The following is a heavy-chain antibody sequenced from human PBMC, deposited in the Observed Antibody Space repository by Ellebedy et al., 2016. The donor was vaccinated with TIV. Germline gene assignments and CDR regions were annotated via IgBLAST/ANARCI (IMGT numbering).Heavy chain of an antibody. V-gene: IGHV3-21*05. CDR2: IRGISSEI. CDR1: GFTFNTFS. Sequence: GESLKISCEASGFTFNTFSFNWVRQAPGKGLEWISYIRGISSEITYADSVKGRFTISRNNADNSVYLQMSSLRDEDTGIYYCVRDHLWSFDYWGQGILVTVSS. J-gene: IGHJ4*02. CDR3: VRDHLWSFDY. D-gene: IGHD2-21*01.